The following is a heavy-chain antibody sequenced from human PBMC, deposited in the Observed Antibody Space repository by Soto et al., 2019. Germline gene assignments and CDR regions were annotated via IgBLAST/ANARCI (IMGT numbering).Heavy chain of an antibody. D-gene: IGHD6-13*01. CDR2: ISGSGGST. CDR1: GFTFSSYA. V-gene: IGHV3-23*01. J-gene: IGHJ3*02. CDR3: AKDRGSPDAFDI. Sequence: PGGSLRLSCVASGFTFSSYAMSWVRQAPGKGLEWVSAISGSGGSTYYADSVKGRFTISRDNSKNTLYLQMNSLRAEDTAVYYCAKDRGSPDAFDIWGQGTMVTVSS.